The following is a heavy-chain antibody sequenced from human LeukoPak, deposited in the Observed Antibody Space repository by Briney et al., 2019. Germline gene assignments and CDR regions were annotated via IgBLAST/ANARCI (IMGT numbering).Heavy chain of an antibody. Sequence: PGGSLRLSYAASGFTFSSYGMDWVRQAPGKGLEWVAVIWSDGSNKFYGDSVKGRFTISRDNSKNTLYLQMNSLRVEDTAVYYCARSVAGGYTDYWGQGTLVTVSS. D-gene: IGHD5-18*01. CDR1: GFTFSSYG. V-gene: IGHV3-33*01. CDR2: IWSDGSNK. J-gene: IGHJ4*02. CDR3: ARSVAGGYTDY.